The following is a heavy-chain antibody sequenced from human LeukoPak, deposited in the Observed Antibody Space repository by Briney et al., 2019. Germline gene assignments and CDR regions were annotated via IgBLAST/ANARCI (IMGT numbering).Heavy chain of an antibody. V-gene: IGHV4-59*08. CDR1: GGSISNYY. Sequence: KASETLSLTCTVSGGSISNYYWSWIRQPPGKGLEWIGYIYYSGSTNYNPSLKSRVTISVDTSKNQFSLKLSSVTAADTAVYYCATYYYDSSGSPPDYWGQGTLVTVSS. J-gene: IGHJ4*02. CDR3: ATYYYDSSGSPPDY. CDR2: IYYSGST. D-gene: IGHD3-22*01.